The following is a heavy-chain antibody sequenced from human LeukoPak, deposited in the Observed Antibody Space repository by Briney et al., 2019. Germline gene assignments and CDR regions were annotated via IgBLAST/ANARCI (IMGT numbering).Heavy chain of an antibody. CDR2: INPSGGNT. CDR3: ASTIPSSMGGYYSGMDV. Sequence: AASVKVSCKASGYTFTHYYMHWVRQAPGQGLEWLGVINPSGGNTTFAQKFQGRVTMTRDTSTSTVYMELSSLRSEDTAVYYCASTIPSSMGGYYSGMDVWGQGTTVTVSS. J-gene: IGHJ6*02. V-gene: IGHV1-46*01. CDR1: GYTFTHYY. D-gene: IGHD3-10*01.